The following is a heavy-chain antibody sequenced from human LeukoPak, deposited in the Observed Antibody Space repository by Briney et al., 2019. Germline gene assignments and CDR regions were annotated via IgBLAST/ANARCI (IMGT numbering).Heavy chain of an antibody. J-gene: IGHJ3*02. CDR1: GFTFSSYA. Sequence: PGGSLRPSCSASGFTFSSYAMHWVRQVPGKGLEYVSAISSNGGSTYYADSVKGRFTISRDNSKNTLYLQMSSLRAEDTAVYYCVKGVATIVDTFDIWGQGTMVTVSS. CDR3: VKGVATIVDTFDI. D-gene: IGHD5-12*01. V-gene: IGHV3-64D*06. CDR2: ISSNGGST.